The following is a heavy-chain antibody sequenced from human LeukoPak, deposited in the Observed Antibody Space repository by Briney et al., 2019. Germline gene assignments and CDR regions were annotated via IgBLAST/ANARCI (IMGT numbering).Heavy chain of an antibody. D-gene: IGHD3-22*01. V-gene: IGHV4-39*07. CDR2: IYYSGSS. Sequence: SETLSLTCTVSGGSISSSSYYWGWIRQPPGKGLEWIGNIYYSGSSYYNPSLKSRVTISVDTSKNQFSLKLSSVTAADTAVYFCARGPYSYDSSGAFDIWGQGTMVTVSS. CDR3: ARGPYSYDSSGAFDI. J-gene: IGHJ3*02. CDR1: GGSISSSSYY.